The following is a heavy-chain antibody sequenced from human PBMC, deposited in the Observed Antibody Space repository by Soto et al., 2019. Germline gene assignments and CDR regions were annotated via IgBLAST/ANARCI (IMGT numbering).Heavy chain of an antibody. CDR1: SGSFISYA. D-gene: IGHD3-22*01. CDR2: IIPISGRT. V-gene: IGHV1-69*01. CDR3: ARGPDSSGFYLFDT. J-gene: IGHJ4*02. Sequence: QVQLVQSGAEVKKPGSSVKVSRRASSGSFISYAVSWVRQAPGQGLEWMGGIIPISGRTDYAQKFQDRVTITADESARTVFLELSSLRSDDTAVYFCARGPDSSGFYLFDTWGQGTLVTVSS.